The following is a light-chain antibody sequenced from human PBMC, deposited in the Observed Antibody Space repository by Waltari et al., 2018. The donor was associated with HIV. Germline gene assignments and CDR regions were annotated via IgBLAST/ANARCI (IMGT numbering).Light chain of an antibody. Sequence: DIEMTQSPSSLSASVGDTVTITCRASQAISNYLAAYQQKPAKVPTLLIYAASTLQSGVPSRFSGSGSVTDFLLTIRSLQPDDLATYYCQTANSDPLAFTFGPGTKVDIK. CDR1: QAISNY. CDR3: QTANSDPLAFT. J-gene: IGKJ3*01. CDR2: AAS. V-gene: IGKV1-27*01.